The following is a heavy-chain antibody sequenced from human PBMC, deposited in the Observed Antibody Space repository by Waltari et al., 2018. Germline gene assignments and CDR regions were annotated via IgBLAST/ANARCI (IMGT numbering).Heavy chain of an antibody. CDR3: ARGRGFIIDT. D-gene: IGHD3-10*01. V-gene: IGHV3-66*02. J-gene: IGHJ5*01. Sequence: EVHLVESGGGLVQPGGSLRLSCSFSGFNVNNYYMHWVRQAPGKGLEWVSVINLGGDTYYGDSVKGRFTISRDNSKNTLDLQVNSLRSDDTAVYFCARGRGFIIDTWGHGTLVTVSS. CDR2: INLGGDT. CDR1: GFNVNNYY.